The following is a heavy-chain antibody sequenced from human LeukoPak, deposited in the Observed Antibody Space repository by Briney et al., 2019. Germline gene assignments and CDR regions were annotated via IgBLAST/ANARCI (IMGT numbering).Heavy chain of an antibody. CDR3: AREIRAYDSSGYYDYFDY. D-gene: IGHD3-22*01. Sequence: ASVKVSCKASGYTFTAYYMHWVRQAPGQGLEWMGWISAYNGNTNYAQKLQGRVTMTTDTSTSTAYMELRSLRSDDTAVYYCAREIRAYDSSGYYDYFDYWGQGTLVTVSS. V-gene: IGHV1-18*04. CDR1: GYTFTAYY. J-gene: IGHJ4*02. CDR2: ISAYNGNT.